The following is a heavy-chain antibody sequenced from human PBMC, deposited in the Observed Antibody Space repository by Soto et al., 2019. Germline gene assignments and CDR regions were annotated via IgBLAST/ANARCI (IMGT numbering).Heavy chain of an antibody. V-gene: IGHV3-30*18. J-gene: IGHJ3*02. CDR2: ISYDGSNK. D-gene: IGHD3-22*01. CDR3: AKDFYDSSGYILADDAFDI. Sequence: GGSLRLSCSASGFTFSSYGMHWVRQAPGKGLEWVAVISYDGSNKYYADSVKGRFTVSRDNSKNTLYLQMNSLRAEDTAVYYCAKDFYDSSGYILADDAFDICGQGTMVTVSS. CDR1: GFTFSSYG.